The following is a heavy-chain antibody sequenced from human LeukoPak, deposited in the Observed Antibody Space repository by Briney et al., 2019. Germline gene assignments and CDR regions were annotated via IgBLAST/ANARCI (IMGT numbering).Heavy chain of an antibody. V-gene: IGHV3-21*01. D-gene: IGHD6-19*01. Sequence: GGSLRLSCAASGFTFSSYSMNWVRQAPGKGLEWVSSISSSSSYIYYADSVKGRFTISRDNAKNSLYLQMNSLRAEDTAVCYCARGYGSGWYRGYYFDYWGQGTLVTVSS. CDR1: GFTFSSYS. CDR2: ISSSSSYI. J-gene: IGHJ4*02. CDR3: ARGYGSGWYRGYYFDY.